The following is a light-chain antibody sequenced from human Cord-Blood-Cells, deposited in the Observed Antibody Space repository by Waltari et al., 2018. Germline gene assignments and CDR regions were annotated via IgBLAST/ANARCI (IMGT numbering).Light chain of an antibody. J-gene: IGLJ1*01. CDR3: SSYTSSSTF. CDR2: EVS. CDR1: SSDVGSYNR. Sequence: QSALTQPPSVSGCPGQSVTISCTGTSSDVGSYNRASWYQQPPGTAPKLMIYEVSHRPSGVPDRFSGSKSGNTASLTISGLQAEDEADYYCSSYTSSSTFFGTGTKVTVL. V-gene: IGLV2-18*02.